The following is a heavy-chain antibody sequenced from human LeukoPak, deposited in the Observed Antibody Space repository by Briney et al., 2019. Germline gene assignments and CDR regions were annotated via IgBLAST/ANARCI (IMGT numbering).Heavy chain of an antibody. CDR3: AILEMATTLPYFDY. V-gene: IGHV1-69*04. CDR1: GGTFSSYA. Sequence: SVKVSCKASGGTFSSYAISWVRQAPGQGLEWMGRIIPIFGIANYAQKFQGRVTITADKSTSTAYMELSGLRSEDTAVYYCAILEMATTLPYFDYWGQGTLVTVSS. J-gene: IGHJ4*02. CDR2: IIPIFGIA. D-gene: IGHD5-24*01.